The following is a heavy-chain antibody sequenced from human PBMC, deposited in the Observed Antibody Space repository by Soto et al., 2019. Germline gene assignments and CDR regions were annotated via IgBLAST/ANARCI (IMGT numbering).Heavy chain of an antibody. Sequence: QVQLQESGPGLVKPSQTLSLTCTVSGGSISSGGYYWSWIRQHPGKGLEWIGYIYYSGSTYYNPSLKSRVTISVDTSKNQFSLKLSSVTAADTAVYYCARDSAYCSSTSCHPGPIDYWGQGTLVTVSS. CDR2: IYYSGST. J-gene: IGHJ4*02. V-gene: IGHV4-31*03. CDR1: GGSISSGGYY. D-gene: IGHD2-2*01. CDR3: ARDSAYCSSTSCHPGPIDY.